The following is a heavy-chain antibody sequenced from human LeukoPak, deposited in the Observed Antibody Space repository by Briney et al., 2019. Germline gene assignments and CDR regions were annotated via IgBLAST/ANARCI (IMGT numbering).Heavy chain of an antibody. J-gene: IGHJ3*02. CDR2: IRYDGSNK. V-gene: IGHV3-30*02. CDR1: GFTFSSYG. D-gene: IGHD1-26*01. CDR3: ARDDSGSYHAFSSHDAFDI. Sequence: GGSLRLSCAASGFTFSSYGMHWVRQAPGKGLEWVAFIRYDGSNKYYADSVKGRFTISRDNSKNTLYLQMNSLRAEDTAVYYCARDDSGSYHAFSSHDAFDIWGQGTKVTVSS.